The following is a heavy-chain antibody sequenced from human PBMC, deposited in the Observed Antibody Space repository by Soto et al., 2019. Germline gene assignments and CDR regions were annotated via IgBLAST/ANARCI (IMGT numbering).Heavy chain of an antibody. J-gene: IGHJ4*02. V-gene: IGHV4-59*08. CDR1: GGSISSDY. Sequence: PSETLSLTCTVSGGSISSDYWSWIRQPPGKGLEWIGYIFYSGSTNYNPSLKSRVTISEDTSKNQFSLKLISVTAADTAVYYCARQGGIYYQPDYWGQGTLVTVSS. CDR3: ARQGGIYYQPDY. CDR2: IFYSGST. D-gene: IGHD1-26*01.